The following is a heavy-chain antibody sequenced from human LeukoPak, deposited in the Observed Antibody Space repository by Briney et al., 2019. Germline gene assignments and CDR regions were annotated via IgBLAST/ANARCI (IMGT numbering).Heavy chain of an antibody. CDR1: GYTFTGYY. V-gene: IGHV1-2*02. D-gene: IGHD6-19*01. CDR2: INPNSGGT. CDR3: ARSRSSGWYLMIDY. J-gene: IGHJ4*02. Sequence: ASVKVSCKASGYTFTGYYMHWVRQAPGQGLEWMGWINPNSGGTNYAQKFQGRVTMTRDTSISTAYMELSRLRSDDTAVYYCARSRSSGWYLMIDYWGQGTLVTVSS.